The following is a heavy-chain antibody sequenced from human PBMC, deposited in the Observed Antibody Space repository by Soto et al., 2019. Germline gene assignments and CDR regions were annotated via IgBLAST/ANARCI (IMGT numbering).Heavy chain of an antibody. J-gene: IGHJ6*02. CDR3: ERAVDGHYYYYGMDV. Sequence: ASVKVSCKASGYTFTSYDINWVRQATGQGLEWMGWMNPNSGNTGYAQKFQGRVTMTRNTSISTAYMELSSLRSEDTAVYYCERAVDGHYYYYGMDVWGQGTKVTVYS. CDR2: MNPNSGNT. D-gene: IGHD6-19*01. CDR1: GYTFTSYD. V-gene: IGHV1-8*01.